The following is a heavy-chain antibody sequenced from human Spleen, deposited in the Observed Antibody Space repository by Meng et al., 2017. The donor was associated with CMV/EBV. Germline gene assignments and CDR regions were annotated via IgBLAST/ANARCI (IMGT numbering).Heavy chain of an antibody. CDR1: GFTFSTYS. CDR3: AGDRYGYRLDPDY. Sequence: AAPGFTFSTYSMNGVRQAPGKGLEWISYIISSSNSIYYADSVKGRFTVSRDNAKNSLYLQMDSLRAEDTAVYYCAGDRYGYRLDPDYWGQGTLVTVSS. V-gene: IGHV3-21*01. CDR2: IISSSNSI. D-gene: IGHD3-16*01. J-gene: IGHJ4*02.